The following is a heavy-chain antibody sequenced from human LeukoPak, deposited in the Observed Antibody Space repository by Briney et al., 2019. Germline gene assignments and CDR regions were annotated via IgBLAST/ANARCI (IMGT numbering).Heavy chain of an antibody. D-gene: IGHD3-3*01. J-gene: IGHJ4*02. CDR2: ISAYNGNT. V-gene: IGHV1-18*01. CDR1: GYTFTSYG. CDR3: ARDYHPLDVEYYDFWSGYYQRYYFDY. Sequence: ASVKVSFKASGYTFTSYGISWVRQAPGQGLEWMGWISAYNGNTNYAQKLQGRVTMTTDTSTSTAYMELRSLRSDDTAVYYCARDYHPLDVEYYDFWSGYYQRYYFDYWGQGTLVTVSS.